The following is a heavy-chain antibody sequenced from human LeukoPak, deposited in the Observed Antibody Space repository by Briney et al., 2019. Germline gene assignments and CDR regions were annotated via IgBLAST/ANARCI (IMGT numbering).Heavy chain of an antibody. CDR3: AGGSNYVRFDY. CDR2: INHSGST. CDR1: GGSFSGYY. D-gene: IGHD4-11*01. V-gene: IGHV4-34*01. J-gene: IGHJ4*02. Sequence: PSETLSLTCAVYGGSFSGYYWSWIRQPPGKGLEWIGEINHSGSTNYNPSLKSRVTISVDTSKNQFSLKLSSVTAADTAVYYCAGGSNYVRFDYWGQGTLVTVSS.